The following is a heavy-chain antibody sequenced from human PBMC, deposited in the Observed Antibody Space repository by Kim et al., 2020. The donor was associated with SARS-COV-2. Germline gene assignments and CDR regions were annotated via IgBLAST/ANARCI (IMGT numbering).Heavy chain of an antibody. J-gene: IGHJ6*02. Sequence: DSVKGRFTTSRENSKKTVFLQMNSLRAADTAVYYCAKGVQLWFYCCGVDVWGQGTTVTVSS. CDR3: AKGVQLWFYCCGVDV. D-gene: IGHD5-18*01. V-gene: IGHV3-30*02.